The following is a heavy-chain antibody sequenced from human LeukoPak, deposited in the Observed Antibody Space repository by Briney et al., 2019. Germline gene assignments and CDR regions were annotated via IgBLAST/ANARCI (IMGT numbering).Heavy chain of an antibody. Sequence: ASEKVSCKASGFTFTSSAMQWVRQARGQRPEWRGWIVVGSGNTNYAQKFQERVTITRDMSTSTAYMELSSLRSEDTAVYYCAASPHYYDSSGPYGYWGQGTLVTVSS. CDR1: GFTFTSSA. CDR2: IVVGSGNT. D-gene: IGHD3-22*01. J-gene: IGHJ4*02. CDR3: AASPHYYDSSGPYGY. V-gene: IGHV1-58*02.